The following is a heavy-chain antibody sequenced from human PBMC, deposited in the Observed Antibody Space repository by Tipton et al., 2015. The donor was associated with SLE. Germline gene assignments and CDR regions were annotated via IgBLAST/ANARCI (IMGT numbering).Heavy chain of an antibody. CDR1: GGSISRGGYS. V-gene: IGHV4-31*03. J-gene: IGHJ4*02. Sequence: TLSLTCTVSGGSISRGGYSWSWIRQHPGKGLEWIGYIYYSGSTYYNPSLKSRVTISVDTSKNQFSLKLSSVTAADTTVYYCARVTAAAGFDYWGQGTLVTVSS. CDR3: ARVTAAAGFDY. CDR2: IYYSGST. D-gene: IGHD6-13*01.